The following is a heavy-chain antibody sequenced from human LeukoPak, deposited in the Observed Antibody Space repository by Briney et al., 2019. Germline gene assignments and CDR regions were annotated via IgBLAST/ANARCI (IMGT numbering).Heavy chain of an antibody. CDR2: ISRSDSGSNI. CDR3: APATIAAATGHHFYYGMGV. V-gene: IGHV3-23*01. CDR1: GFTFSSYA. Sequence: GGSLRLSCAASGFTFSSYAMSWVRQAPGKGLERVSVISRSDSGSNIYYADSVKGRFTISRDNSKNTLYLQMNSLRAGDTAVYYCAPATIAAATGHHFYYGMGVWGQGTTVTVSS. J-gene: IGHJ6*02. D-gene: IGHD6-25*01.